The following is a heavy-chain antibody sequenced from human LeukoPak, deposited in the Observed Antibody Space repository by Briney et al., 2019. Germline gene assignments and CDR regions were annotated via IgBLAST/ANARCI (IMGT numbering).Heavy chain of an antibody. J-gene: IGHJ6*03. CDR2: ISAYNGNT. V-gene: IGHV1-18*01. Sequence: ASVKVSCRASGYTFISYGISWVRQAPGQGLEWMGWISAYNGNTNYAQKLQGRVTMTTDTSTSTAYMELRSLRSDDTAVYYCARAGIMGIAAAGTWDYYYMDVWGKGTTVTISS. CDR3: ARAGIMGIAAAGTWDYYYMDV. CDR1: GYTFISYG. D-gene: IGHD6-13*01.